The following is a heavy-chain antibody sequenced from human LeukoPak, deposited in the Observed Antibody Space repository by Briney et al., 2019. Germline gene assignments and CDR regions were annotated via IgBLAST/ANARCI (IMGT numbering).Heavy chain of an antibody. CDR3: VRHISTNTGYFDS. Sequence: SETLSLTCTVSGGSINSHSYYWGWIRQPPGRGLEWIGSVYYDGTSYSNPSLKTRVGVFVDTSRDQFSLDLDFVTAADTALYYCVRHISTNTGYFDSCGQGTLVSVSS. CDR2: VYYDGTS. D-gene: IGHD5-24*01. V-gene: IGHV4-39*01. J-gene: IGHJ4*02. CDR1: GGSINSHSYY.